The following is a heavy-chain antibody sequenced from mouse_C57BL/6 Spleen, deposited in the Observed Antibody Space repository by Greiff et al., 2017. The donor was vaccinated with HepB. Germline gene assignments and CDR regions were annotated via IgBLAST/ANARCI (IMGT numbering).Heavy chain of an antibody. D-gene: IGHD4-1*01. V-gene: IGHV1-22*01. CDR1: GYTFTDYN. CDR2: INPNNGGT. J-gene: IGHJ2*01. CDR3: ARDWVRDY. Sequence: EVQLQQSGPELVKPGASVKMSCKASGYTFTDYNMHWVKQSHGKSLEWIGYINPNNGGTTYNQKFKVRATLTVNKSSNTAYMELRSLTSEDSAVYYCARDWVRDYWGQGTTLTVSS.